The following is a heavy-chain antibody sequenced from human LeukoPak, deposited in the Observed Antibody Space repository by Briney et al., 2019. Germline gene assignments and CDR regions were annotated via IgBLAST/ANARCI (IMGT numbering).Heavy chain of an antibody. CDR2: ISSSSSSTI. V-gene: IGHV3-48*04. Sequence: GGSLRLSCAASEFTFSSYSMNWVRQAPGKGLEWISYISSSSSSTIYYADSVKGRFTISRDNAKNSLYLQMNSLRAEDTAVYYCAREGGSGWYYFDYWGQGTLVTVSS. CDR1: EFTFSSYS. D-gene: IGHD6-19*01. CDR3: AREGGSGWYYFDY. J-gene: IGHJ4*02.